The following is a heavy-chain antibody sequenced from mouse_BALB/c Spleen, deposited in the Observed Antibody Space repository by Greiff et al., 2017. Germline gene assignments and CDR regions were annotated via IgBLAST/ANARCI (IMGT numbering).Heavy chain of an antibody. CDR1: GFTFSDYY. J-gene: IGHJ3*01. CDR2: ISDGGSYT. D-gene: IGHD2-1*01. CDR3: ARGYGKSSAWFAY. V-gene: IGHV5-4*02. Sequence: EVKLVESGGGLVKPGGSLKLSCAASGFTFSDYYMYWVRQTPEKRLEWVATISDGGSYTYYPDSVKGRFTISRDNAKNNLYLQMSSLKSEDTAMYYCARGYGKSSAWFAYWGQGTLVTVSA.